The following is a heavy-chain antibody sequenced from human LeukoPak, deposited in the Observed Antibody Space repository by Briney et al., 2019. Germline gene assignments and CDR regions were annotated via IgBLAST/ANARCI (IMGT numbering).Heavy chain of an antibody. D-gene: IGHD5-18*01. CDR3: ARQDTAMDPYNWFDP. CDR1: GSSFTSYW. J-gene: IGHJ5*02. Sequence: PGEPLQISCQGSGSSFTSYWIGWVRQMPGKGLEWMGIIYPGDSDTSYSTSFQGQVTISADKSISTAYLQRSSLKASDTPMYYCARQDTAMDPYNWFDPWGQGTLVTVSS. CDR2: IYPGDSDT. V-gene: IGHV5-51*01.